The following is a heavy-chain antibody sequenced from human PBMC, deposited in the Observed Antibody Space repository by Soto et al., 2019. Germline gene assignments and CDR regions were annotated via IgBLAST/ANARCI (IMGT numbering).Heavy chain of an antibody. Sequence: SETLSLTCTVSGDSVSSGGYYWIWIRQRPGKGLEWIGYIYSSGSANYNPSLKSRVTISRDTSKNQISLKVASVTAADTAGYYCARGFSSVSMDAWGQGTTVTVSS. CDR2: IYSSGSA. D-gene: IGHD6-19*01. CDR3: ARGFSSVSMDA. CDR1: GDSVSSGGYY. V-gene: IGHV4-61*08. J-gene: IGHJ6*02.